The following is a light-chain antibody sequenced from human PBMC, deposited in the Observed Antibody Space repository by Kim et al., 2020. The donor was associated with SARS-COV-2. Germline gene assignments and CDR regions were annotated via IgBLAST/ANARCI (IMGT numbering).Light chain of an antibody. CDR2: RAS. CDR3: QQFSGYPYT. CDR1: QSISIS. J-gene: IGKJ2*01. V-gene: IGKV1-5*03. Sequence: STSVGDRVTITCRASQSISISLAWYQQKPGKAPKLLIYRASTLQSGVPSRFSASGSGTEFTLIISSLQPDDFATYYCQQFSGYPYTFGPGTKLEI.